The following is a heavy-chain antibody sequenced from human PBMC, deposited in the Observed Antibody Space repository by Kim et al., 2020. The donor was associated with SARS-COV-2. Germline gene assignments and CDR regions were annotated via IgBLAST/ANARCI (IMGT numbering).Heavy chain of an antibody. D-gene: IGHD3-10*01. J-gene: IGHJ4*02. V-gene: IGHV1-46*01. CDR2: INPSGGST. Sequence: PSVKVSCKASGYTFTSYYMHWVRQAPGQGLEWMGIINPSGGSTSYAQKFQGRVTMTRDTSTSTVYMELSSLRSEDTAVYYCARDPPEQYGSGSQCPGYWGQGTLVTVSS. CDR1: GYTFTSYY. CDR3: ARDPPEQYGSGSQCPGY.